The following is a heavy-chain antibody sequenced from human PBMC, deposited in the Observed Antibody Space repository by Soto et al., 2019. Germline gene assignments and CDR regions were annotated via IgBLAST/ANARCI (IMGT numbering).Heavy chain of an antibody. CDR2: ISFDGTNT. V-gene: IGHV3-30-3*01. J-gene: IGHJ6*02. Sequence: QVKLVESGGGVVQPGKSLRLSCEASGFTFETYAMHWVRQAPGKGLEWVAVISFDGTNTYYADSVKGRFTFSRDNSKTTFYLQWTGLRLEKRAVYYCARAHLYGTVVNCLRGYYGRAVWGQGTTVTVS. CDR1: GFTFETYA. D-gene: IGHD4-17*01. CDR3: ARAHLYGTVVNCLRGYYGRAV.